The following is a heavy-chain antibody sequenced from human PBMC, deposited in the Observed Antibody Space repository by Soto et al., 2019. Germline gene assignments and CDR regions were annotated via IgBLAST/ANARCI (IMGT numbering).Heavy chain of an antibody. Sequence: ASVKVSCKPSGYTFTTYSMHLVRQAPGQSLEWMGWIHAGNGNTEHSQKFQGRVTITADKSTSTAYMELSSLRSEDTDVYYCEREPPIPKGDYYYGMDVWGQGTTVTVSS. D-gene: IGHD3-16*01. J-gene: IGHJ6*02. CDR3: EREPPIPKGDYYYGMDV. V-gene: IGHV1-3*01. CDR1: GYTFTTYS. CDR2: IHAGNGNT.